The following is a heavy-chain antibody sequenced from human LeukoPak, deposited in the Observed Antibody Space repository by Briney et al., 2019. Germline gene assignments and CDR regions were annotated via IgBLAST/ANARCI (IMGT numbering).Heavy chain of an antibody. V-gene: IGHV1-46*01. CDR2: INPSGGST. J-gene: IGHJ6*02. CDR3: ARVEKGLRTTASPYYYYYGMDV. D-gene: IGHD4-17*01. CDR1: GYTFTSYY. Sequence: ASVKVSCKASGYTFTSYYMHWVRRAPGQGLEWMGIINPSGGSTSYAQKFQGRVTMTRDTSTSTVYMELSSLRSEDTAVYYCARVEKGLRTTASPYYYYYGMDVWGQGTTVTVSS.